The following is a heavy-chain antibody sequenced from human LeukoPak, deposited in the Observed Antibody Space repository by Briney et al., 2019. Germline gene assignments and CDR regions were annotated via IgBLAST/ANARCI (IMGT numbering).Heavy chain of an antibody. Sequence: GGSLRLSCAATGFTFSSYVMHWVRQAPGKGLEWVAIIWYDGSNKYYADSVKGRFTISRDNSKNTLYLQMNSLRAEDTAVYYCAKDDYGDYGNYFDYWGQGTLVTVSS. J-gene: IGHJ4*02. CDR1: GFTFSSYV. V-gene: IGHV3-33*06. D-gene: IGHD4-17*01. CDR3: AKDDYGDYGNYFDY. CDR2: IWYDGSNK.